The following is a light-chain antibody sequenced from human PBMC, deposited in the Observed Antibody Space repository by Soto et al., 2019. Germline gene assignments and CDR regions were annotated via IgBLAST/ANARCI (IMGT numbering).Light chain of an antibody. V-gene: IGKV1-12*01. CDR2: GAS. J-gene: IGKJ5*01. Sequence: DIKMTQSPSSVSTSVGDSFPITCRASQGIRTWLAWYQQKAGKAPNLLXYGASNLHSGVPSRFSGSGSGTNFTLTISSLQPEDFATYYCQQANSFPITFGQGTRLEIK. CDR3: QQANSFPIT. CDR1: QGIRTW.